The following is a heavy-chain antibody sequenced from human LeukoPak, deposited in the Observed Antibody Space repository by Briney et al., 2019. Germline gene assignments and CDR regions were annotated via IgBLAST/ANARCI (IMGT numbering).Heavy chain of an antibody. CDR1: GFTFSDHY. CDR3: SRGHFSSGCHACDI. J-gene: IGHJ3*02. CDR2: TRNKANSYTT. Sequence: GGTLRLSCAASGFTFSDHYMDWVRQPPGKGLEWVGRTRNKANSYTTEYAASVNGRFTISSDDSKNSLYLQMNSRKTEGAAVYYCSRGHFSSGCHACDIWGQGTQVTVSS. D-gene: IGHD6-19*01. V-gene: IGHV3-72*01.